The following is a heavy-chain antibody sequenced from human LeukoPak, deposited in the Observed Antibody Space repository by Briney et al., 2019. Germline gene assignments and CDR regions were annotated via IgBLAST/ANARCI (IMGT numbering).Heavy chain of an antibody. D-gene: IGHD2-15*01. CDR1: GLTFSGSA. CDR3: AKVLVLVSANRYYFDY. Sequence: GGSLRLSCAASGLTFSGSAMSWVRQAPGKGLEWVSLISGSGNSTYYADSVKGRLTISRDNSKNTLYLPMNSLRAEDTAVYYCAKVLVLVSANRYYFDYWGQGTLVTVSS. V-gene: IGHV3-23*01. J-gene: IGHJ4*02. CDR2: ISGSGNST.